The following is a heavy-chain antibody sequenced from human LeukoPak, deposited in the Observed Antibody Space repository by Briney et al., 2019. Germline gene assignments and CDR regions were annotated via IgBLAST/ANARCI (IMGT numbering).Heavy chain of an antibody. V-gene: IGHV3-48*03. CDR3: ASRSRDY. CDR2: ISSSGDTI. D-gene: IGHD6-19*01. CDR1: GFTFSSYE. Sequence: PGGSLRLSCAASGFTFSSYEMNWVRQAPGKGLERVSYISSSGDTIYYADSVKGRFTISRDNAKNSLYLQMNSLSVEDTAVYYCASRSRDYWGQGTLVTVSS. J-gene: IGHJ4*02.